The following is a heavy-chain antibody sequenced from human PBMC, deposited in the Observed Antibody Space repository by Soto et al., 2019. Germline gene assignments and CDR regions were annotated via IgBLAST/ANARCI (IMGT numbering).Heavy chain of an antibody. J-gene: IGHJ4*02. V-gene: IGHV4-34*01. D-gene: IGHD3-10*01. CDR3: ATSLWFGTQPEI. CDR1: GGSFSNNY. CDR2: ISPSGTT. Sequence: SETLSLTCAVYGGSFSNNYWTWFRQPPGKGLEWIGEISPSGTTKYIPSLKSRGTTSVDTSRKQFFLKVTSVSAAGTAVYYCATSLWFGTQPEIWGPGTLVTVSS.